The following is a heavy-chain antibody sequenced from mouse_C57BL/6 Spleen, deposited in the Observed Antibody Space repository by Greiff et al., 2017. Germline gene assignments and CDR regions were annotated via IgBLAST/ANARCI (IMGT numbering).Heavy chain of an antibody. CDR1: GFTFSSYA. V-gene: IGHV5-4*03. CDR2: ISDGGSYT. CDR3: ARAYYDYDGYYFDY. J-gene: IGHJ2*01. Sequence: EVMLVESGGGLVKPGGSLKLSCAASGFTFSSYAMSWVRQTPEKRLEWVATISDGGSYTYYPDNVKGRFTISRDNAKNNLYLQMSHLKSEDTAMYYGARAYYDYDGYYFDYWGQGTTLTVSS. D-gene: IGHD2-4*01.